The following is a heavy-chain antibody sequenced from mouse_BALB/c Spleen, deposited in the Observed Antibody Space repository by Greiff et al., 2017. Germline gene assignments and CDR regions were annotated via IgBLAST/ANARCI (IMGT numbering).Heavy chain of an antibody. Sequence: EVKVVESGGGLVQPGGSRKLSCAASGFTFSSFGMHWVRQAPEKGLEWVAYISSGSSTIYYADTVKGRFTISRDNPKNTLFLQMTSLRSEDTAMYYCARGDDYDEGFDYWGQGTTLTVSS. CDR2: ISSGSSTI. D-gene: IGHD2-4*01. CDR1: GFTFSSFG. CDR3: ARGDDYDEGFDY. J-gene: IGHJ2*01. V-gene: IGHV5-17*02.